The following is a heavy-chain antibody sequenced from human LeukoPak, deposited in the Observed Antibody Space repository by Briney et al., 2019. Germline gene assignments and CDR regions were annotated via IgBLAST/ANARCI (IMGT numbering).Heavy chain of an antibody. Sequence: ASVKVSCKAFGYTITGYYIHWVRQAPGQGLEWMGWINPNNGGTNSAQKFQGRVTMTRDTSTSTVYMELSSLRSEDTAVYYCARSENSGLLEWLPIDPWGQGTLVTVSS. D-gene: IGHD3-3*01. CDR2: INPNNGGT. J-gene: IGHJ5*02. CDR3: ARSENSGLLEWLPIDP. V-gene: IGHV1-2*02. CDR1: GYTITGYY.